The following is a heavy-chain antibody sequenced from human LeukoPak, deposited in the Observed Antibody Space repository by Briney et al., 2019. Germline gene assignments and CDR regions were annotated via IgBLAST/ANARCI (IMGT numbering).Heavy chain of an antibody. CDR1: GFTFSSYE. CDR2: ISPSGGIT. V-gene: IGHV3-23*01. J-gene: IGHJ4*02. D-gene: IGHD1-26*01. CDR3: AKGPIVRFDY. Sequence: PGGSLRLSCAASGFTFSSYEMNWVRQAPGKGLEWVSGISPSGGITYYTDSVKGRFTISRDNSKNTVSLQMNSLRGEDTAVYYCAKGPIVRFDYWGQGTLVTVSS.